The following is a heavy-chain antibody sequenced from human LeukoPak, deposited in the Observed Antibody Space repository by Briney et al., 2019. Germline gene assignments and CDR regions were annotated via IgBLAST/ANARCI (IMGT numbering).Heavy chain of an antibody. CDR3: ATRPYTVLALGAFHN. CDR2: VYYTGTT. Sequence: SETLSLTRSVSGDFTSNRFDYSAWIRQPPRRGLEWIGGVYYTGTTYYNPSLETRVTISLDQSQNLFSLKVNSLTDADAGTYVCATRPYTVLALGAFHNWGQGTVVTVSS. CDR1: GDFTSNRFDY. D-gene: IGHD3-16*01. V-gene: IGHV4-39*02. J-gene: IGHJ3*02.